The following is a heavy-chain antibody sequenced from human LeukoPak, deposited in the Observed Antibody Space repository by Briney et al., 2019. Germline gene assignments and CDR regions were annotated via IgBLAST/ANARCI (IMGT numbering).Heavy chain of an antibody. J-gene: IGHJ6*02. CDR3: VRVVPAANYYYYGMDV. CDR1: GFTFSSYS. V-gene: IGHV3-21*01. D-gene: IGHD2-2*01. Sequence: GGSLRLSCAASGFTFSSYSMNWVRQAPGKGLEWVSSISSSSNYIYYADSVKGRFTISRDNAKNSLYLQMNSLRAEDTAVYYCVRVVPAANYYYYGMDVWGQGTTVTVSS. CDR2: ISSSSNYI.